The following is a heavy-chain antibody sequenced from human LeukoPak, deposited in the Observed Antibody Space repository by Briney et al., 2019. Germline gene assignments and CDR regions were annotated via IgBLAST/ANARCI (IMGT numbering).Heavy chain of an antibody. CDR2: INHSGST. CDR3: ARASSGWSRGRGLQH. CDR1: GGSFSGYY. V-gene: IGHV4-34*01. J-gene: IGHJ1*01. Sequence: SSETLSLTCAVYGGSFSGYYWSWIRQPPGKGLEWIGEINHSGSTNYNPSLKSRVTISVDTSKNQFSLKLSSVTAADTAVYYCARASSGWSRGRGLQHWGQGTLVTVSS. D-gene: IGHD6-19*01.